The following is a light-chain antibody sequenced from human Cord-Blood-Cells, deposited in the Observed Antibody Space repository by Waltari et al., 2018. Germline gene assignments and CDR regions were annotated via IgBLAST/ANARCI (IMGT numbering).Light chain of an antibody. CDR3: QQYNSYPLT. CDR1: QSFSSW. Sequence: DIQMTQSPSTLSASVGDRGTITCRASQSFSSWLAWYQQKPGKAPKLLIYKASSLESGVPSRFSGSGSGTEFTLTISSLQPDDFATYYCQQYNSYPLTFGGGTKVEIK. CDR2: KAS. J-gene: IGKJ4*01. V-gene: IGKV1-5*03.